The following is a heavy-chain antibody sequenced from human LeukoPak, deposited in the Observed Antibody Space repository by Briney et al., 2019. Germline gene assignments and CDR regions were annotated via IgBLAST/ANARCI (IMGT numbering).Heavy chain of an antibody. D-gene: IGHD3-10*01. CDR1: GFTFNIYA. V-gene: IGHV3-23*01. CDR2: ISDSGGTT. Sequence: GGSLRLSCAASGFTFNIYAMSWVRQAPGKGLLKSVSIISDSGGTTYYADSVKGRFTISRDNSENTLYLHMNSLRDEDTAVYFCARGPPDGSGSYYPGDYWGQGTLVTVSS. J-gene: IGHJ4*02. CDR3: ARGPPDGSGSYYPGDY.